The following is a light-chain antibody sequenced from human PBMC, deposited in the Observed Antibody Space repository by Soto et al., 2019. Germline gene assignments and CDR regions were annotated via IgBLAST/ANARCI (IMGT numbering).Light chain of an antibody. V-gene: IGKV4-1*01. Sequence: DIVMTQSPDSLTLSLGERATINCKSSQSVFSRFRNKNYLGWFQQKPGQTPRLLIYWASTRESGVSDRFSGSGSGTDFTLTIDSLQAEDVAVYYCQQYYTTPPLTFGQGTKVEV. CDR1: QSVFSRFRNKNY. CDR3: QQYYTTPPLT. CDR2: WAS. J-gene: IGKJ1*01.